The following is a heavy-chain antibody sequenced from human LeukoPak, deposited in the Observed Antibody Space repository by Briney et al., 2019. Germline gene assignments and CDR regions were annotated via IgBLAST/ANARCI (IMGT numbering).Heavy chain of an antibody. V-gene: IGHV4-4*02. CDR2: IYHSGST. CDR1: GGSISSSNW. J-gene: IGHJ6*03. Sequence: SETLSPTCAVSGGSISSSNWWSWVRQPPGKGLEWIGEIYHSGSTNYNPSLKSRVTISVDKSKNQFSLKLSSVTAADTAVYYCARETAYSYDYYYYMDVWGKGTTVTVSS. D-gene: IGHD5-18*01. CDR3: ARETAYSYDYYYYMDV.